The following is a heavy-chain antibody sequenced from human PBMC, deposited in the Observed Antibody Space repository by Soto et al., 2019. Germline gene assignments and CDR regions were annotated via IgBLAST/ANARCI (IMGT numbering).Heavy chain of an antibody. CDR1: GYSFTSYW. D-gene: IGHD4-4*01. V-gene: IGHV5-51*01. CDR3: ASSYSNHALIDYYYYGMDV. CDR2: IYPGDSDT. J-gene: IGHJ6*02. Sequence: PGESLKISCKGSGYSFTSYWIGWVRQMPGKGLEWMGIIYPGDSDTRYSPSFQGQVTISADTSASTAYMELSSLRSEDTAVYYCASSYSNHALIDYYYYGMDVWGQGTTVTVSS.